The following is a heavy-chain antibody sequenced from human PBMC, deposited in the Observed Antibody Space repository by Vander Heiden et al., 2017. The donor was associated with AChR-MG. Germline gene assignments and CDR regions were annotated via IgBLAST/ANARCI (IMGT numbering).Heavy chain of an antibody. J-gene: IGHJ4*02. Sequence: QVQLVQPGAEVKKPGASVKVSCKVSGYTIPELSMQWEGQAPGKGLEWMGGFDPEDGETIYAQKFQGRVTMTEDTSTDTAYMELGSLRSEDTAVYYCATFYSGYDLFQGGYWGQGTLVTVSS. CDR3: ATFYSGYDLFQGGY. CDR2: FDPEDGET. D-gene: IGHD5-12*01. V-gene: IGHV1-24*01. CDR1: GYTIPELS.